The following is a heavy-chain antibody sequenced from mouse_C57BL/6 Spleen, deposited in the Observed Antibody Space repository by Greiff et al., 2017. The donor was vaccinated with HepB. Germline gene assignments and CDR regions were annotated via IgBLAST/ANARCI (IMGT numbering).Heavy chain of an antibody. V-gene: IGHV14-2*01. Sequence: VHVKQSGAELVKPGASVKLSCTASGFNIKDYYMHWVKQRTEQGLEWIGRIDPEDGETKYAPKFQGKATITADTSSNTAYLQLSSLTSEDTAVYYCGWLPYGYYYAMDYWGQGTSVTVSS. J-gene: IGHJ4*01. D-gene: IGHD2-3*01. CDR2: IDPEDGET. CDR3: GWLPYGYYYAMDY. CDR1: GFNIKDYY.